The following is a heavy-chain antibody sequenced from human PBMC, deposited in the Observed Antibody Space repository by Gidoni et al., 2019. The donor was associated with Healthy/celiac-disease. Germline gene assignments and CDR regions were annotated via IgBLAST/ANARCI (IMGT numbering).Heavy chain of an antibody. CDR2: GST. D-gene: IGHD6-19*01. V-gene: IGHV4-39*01. J-gene: IGHJ4*02. CDR3: ARRAVAGPFDY. Sequence: GSTYYNPSLKSRVTISVDTSKNQFSLKLSSVTAADTAVYYCARRAVAGPFDYWGQGTLVTVSS.